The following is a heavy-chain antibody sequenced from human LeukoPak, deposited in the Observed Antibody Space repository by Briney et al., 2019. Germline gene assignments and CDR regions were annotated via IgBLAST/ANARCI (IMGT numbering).Heavy chain of an antibody. Sequence: ASVKVSCKASGYTFTGYYMHWVRQAPGQGLEWMGWINPNSGGTNYAQKFQGRVTMTMDTSISTAYMELSRLRSDDTAVYYRASVGNSHYDYVWGSFDYWGQGTLVTVSS. D-gene: IGHD3-16*01. CDR2: INPNSGGT. CDR1: GYTFTGYY. CDR3: ASVGNSHYDYVWGSFDY. J-gene: IGHJ4*02. V-gene: IGHV1-2*02.